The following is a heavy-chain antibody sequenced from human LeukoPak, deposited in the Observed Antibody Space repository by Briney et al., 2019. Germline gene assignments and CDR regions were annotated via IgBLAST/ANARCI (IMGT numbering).Heavy chain of an antibody. CDR2: IYSDNT. D-gene: IGHD6-13*01. V-gene: IGHV3-53*01. Sequence: AGGSLRLSCTVSGFTVSSNSMSWVRQAPGKGLEWVSFIYSDNTHYSDSVKGRFTISRDNSKNTLYLQMNSLRADDTAVYYCAKDLGYSSSWSGWSFDYWGQGTLVTVSS. J-gene: IGHJ4*02. CDR1: GFTVSSNS. CDR3: AKDLGYSSSWSGWSFDY.